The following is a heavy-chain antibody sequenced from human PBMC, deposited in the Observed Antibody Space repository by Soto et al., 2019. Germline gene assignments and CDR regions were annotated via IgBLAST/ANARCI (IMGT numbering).Heavy chain of an antibody. CDR1: EFSFDDYV. CDR3: XXXXXXXXXXXAFDI. J-gene: IGHJ3*02. V-gene: IGHV3-9*01. CDR2: IKWSLGSI. Sequence: EVQLAESGGGLVQPGTSLRLSCVVSEFSFDDYVIHXXXXXXXXXXXXVSGIKWSLGSIAYADSVKGRFTISRDNAKXXXXXXXXXXXXXXXXXXXXXXXXXXXXXXXAFDIWGQGTMVTVSS.